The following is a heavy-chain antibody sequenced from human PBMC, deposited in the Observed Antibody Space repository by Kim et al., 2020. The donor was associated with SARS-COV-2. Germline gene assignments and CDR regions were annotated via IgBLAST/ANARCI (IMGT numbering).Heavy chain of an antibody. J-gene: IGHJ6*02. CDR3: TREKGYDSSGYFLSYYYYGMDV. CDR2: IRNKAYGGTT. Sequence: GRSLRLSCTASGFTFGDYAMSWVRQAPGKGLEWVGFIRNKAYGGTTENAASVKGRFTISRDDSKSIAYLQMNSLKTEDTAVYYCTREKGYDSSGYFLSYYYYGMDVWGQGTTVTVSS. V-gene: IGHV3-49*04. D-gene: IGHD3-22*01. CDR1: GFTFGDYA.